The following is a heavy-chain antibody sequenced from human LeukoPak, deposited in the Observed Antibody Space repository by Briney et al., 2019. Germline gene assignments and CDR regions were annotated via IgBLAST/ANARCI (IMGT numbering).Heavy chain of an antibody. V-gene: IGHV4-38-2*02. CDR2: IYHSGST. D-gene: IGHD3-3*01. CDR1: GVSISSYY. Sequence: SETLSLTCTVSGVSISSYYWGWIRQPPGKGLEWIGSIYHSGSTYYNPSLKSRVTISVDTPKNQFSLKLSSVTAADTAVYYCARLSQFGVLRFSYYMDVWGKGTTVTVSS. CDR3: ARLSQFGVLRFSYYMDV. J-gene: IGHJ6*03.